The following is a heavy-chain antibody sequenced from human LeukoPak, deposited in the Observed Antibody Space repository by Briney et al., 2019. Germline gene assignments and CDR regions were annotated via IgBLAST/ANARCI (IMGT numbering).Heavy chain of an antibody. J-gene: IGHJ5*02. CDR2: INSDGSST. CDR1: GFTFSSYW. D-gene: IGHD2-2*01. Sequence: GGSLRLSCAASGFTFSSYWMHWVRQAPGKGLVWVSRINSDGSSTSYADSVKGRFTISRDNSKNTLYLQMNSLRAEDTAVYYCARADLNIVVVPAWFDPWGQGTLVTVSS. V-gene: IGHV3-74*01. CDR3: ARADLNIVVVPAWFDP.